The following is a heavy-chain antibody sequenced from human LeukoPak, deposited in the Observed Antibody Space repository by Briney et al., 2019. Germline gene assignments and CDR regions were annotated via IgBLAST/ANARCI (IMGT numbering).Heavy chain of an antibody. Sequence: SETLSLTCTVSGGSISSGDYYWSWIRQPPGKGLEWIGYIYYSGSANHNPSLKSRVTISRDTSKNQFSLKLTSVTTADTAVYYCARAGGVKTAALDLDYWGQGTLVTVSS. V-gene: IGHV4-61*08. CDR3: ARAGGVKTAALDLDY. CDR1: GGSISSGDYY. CDR2: IYYSGSA. D-gene: IGHD6-25*01. J-gene: IGHJ4*02.